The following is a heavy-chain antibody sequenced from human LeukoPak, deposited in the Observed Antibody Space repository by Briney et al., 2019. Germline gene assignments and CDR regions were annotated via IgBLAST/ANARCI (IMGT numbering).Heavy chain of an antibody. V-gene: IGHV4-34*01. CDR2: INNSGST. Sequence: PSETLSLTSAVYGGSFSGFYCSWIRQLPGKGMEWIGEINNSGSTNYNPSLKSRVTISVDTSKNQFSLKLISVTAADTAVYYCASFGYNGGSWGQGTLVTVSS. CDR1: GGSFSGFY. D-gene: IGHD5-12*01. CDR3: ASFGYNGGS. J-gene: IGHJ5*02.